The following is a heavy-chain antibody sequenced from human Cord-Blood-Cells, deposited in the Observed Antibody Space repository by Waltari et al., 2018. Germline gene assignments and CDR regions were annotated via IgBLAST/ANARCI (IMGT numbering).Heavy chain of an antibody. V-gene: IGHV1-8*03. CDR2: KNPKSGTT. J-gene: IGHJ5*02. CDR3: ARVLVEYSSSSNWFDP. Sequence: QVQLVQSGAEVKKPGASVKVSCTASGYTFTSYDINWVRQATGQGLEGMGGKNPKSGTTGDGQKFQGRVTITRNTAISTADMELGSLRSEDTAGYYCARVLVEYSSSSNWFDPWGQGALVTVSS. D-gene: IGHD6-6*01. CDR1: GYTFTSYD.